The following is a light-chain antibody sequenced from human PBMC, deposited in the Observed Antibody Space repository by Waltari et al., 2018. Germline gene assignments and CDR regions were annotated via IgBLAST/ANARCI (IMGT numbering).Light chain of an antibody. Sequence: EIVMTQSPATLPVSPGERATLFCRASQRINTNLAWYQRKPGQAPRLLIFGASTRAAGIPARFSGSGSGTEFTITISSLQSEDFGVYYCHQYDDWPRGAFGRGTKVEMK. J-gene: IGKJ1*01. V-gene: IGKV3-15*01. CDR3: HQYDDWPRGA. CDR1: QRINTN. CDR2: GAS.